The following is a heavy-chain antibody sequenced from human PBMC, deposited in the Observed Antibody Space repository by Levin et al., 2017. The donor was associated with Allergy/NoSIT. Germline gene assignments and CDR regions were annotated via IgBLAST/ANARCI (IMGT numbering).Heavy chain of an antibody. D-gene: IGHD2-2*02. V-gene: IGHV3-23*01. Sequence: GGSLRLSCAAPGFAFSTYAVSWVRQAPGKGLEWVSAISDGGDSTYYADSVKGRCTISRDNSRSTLYLQMNSLRAEDTAVYYCAKFACSSTTCYTNYWGQGTLVTVSS. CDR1: GFAFSTYA. CDR2: ISDGGDST. J-gene: IGHJ4*02. CDR3: AKFACSSTTCYTNY.